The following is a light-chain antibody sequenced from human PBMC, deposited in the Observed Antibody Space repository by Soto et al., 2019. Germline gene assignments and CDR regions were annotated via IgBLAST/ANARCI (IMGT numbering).Light chain of an antibody. CDR2: DVS. CDR3: QQYISYSLT. Sequence: DIQMTQSPSTLSASVGDRVTITCRASRTLSSWLAWYQQKPGKAPKLLIYDVSSLESGVPSRFSGSGSGTEFTLTISSLQPDDFATYYCQQYISYSLTFGGGTKVEIK. J-gene: IGKJ4*01. CDR1: RTLSSW. V-gene: IGKV1-5*01.